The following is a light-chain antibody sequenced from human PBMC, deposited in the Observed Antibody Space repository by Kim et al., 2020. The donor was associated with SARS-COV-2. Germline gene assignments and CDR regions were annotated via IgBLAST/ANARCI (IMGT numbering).Light chain of an antibody. J-gene: IGKJ2*03. V-gene: IGKV1-39*01. Sequence: DFQMTQSPSSLSASVGDRVTITCRASQSISTYLNWYQQKPGKAPQLLIYAASSLQSGVPSRFSGSRSGTNFTLTISSLQPDDFATYYCQQSYSTPLHSFGQGTKLEI. CDR1: QSISTY. CDR3: QQSYSTPLHS. CDR2: AAS.